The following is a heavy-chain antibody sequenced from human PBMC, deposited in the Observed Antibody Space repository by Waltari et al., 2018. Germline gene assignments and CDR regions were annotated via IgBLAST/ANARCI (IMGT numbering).Heavy chain of an antibody. V-gene: IGHV4-39*07. D-gene: IGHD2-2*01. Sequence: QLQLQESGPGLVKPSETLSLTCTVSGGSISSSSYYWGWIRQPPGKGLEWIGSIYYSGSTYYNPSLKSRVTISVDTSKNQFSLKLSSVTAADTAVYYCARAPKDQLLFRYFDLWGHGTLVTVSS. CDR2: IYYSGST. CDR1: GGSISSSSYY. J-gene: IGHJ2*01. CDR3: ARAPKDQLLFRYFDL.